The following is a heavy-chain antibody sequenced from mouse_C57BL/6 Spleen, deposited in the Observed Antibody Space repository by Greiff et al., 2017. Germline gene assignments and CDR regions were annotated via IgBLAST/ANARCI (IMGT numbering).Heavy chain of an antibody. CDR2: ISYDGSN. Sequence: EVQLQQSGPGLVKPSQSLSLTCSVTGYSITSGYYWNWIRQFPGNKLEWMGYISYDGSNNYNPSLKNRISITRDTSKNQFFLKLNSVTTEDTATYYCARSSYGNYEDYAMDYWGQGTSVTVSS. CDR3: ARSSYGNYEDYAMDY. V-gene: IGHV3-6*01. CDR1: GYSITSGYY. D-gene: IGHD2-1*01. J-gene: IGHJ4*01.